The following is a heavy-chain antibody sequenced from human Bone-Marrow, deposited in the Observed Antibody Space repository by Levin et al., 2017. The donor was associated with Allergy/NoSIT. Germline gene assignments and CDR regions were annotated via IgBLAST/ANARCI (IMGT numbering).Heavy chain of an antibody. CDR2: ISWNSGNI. J-gene: IGHJ6*02. V-gene: IGHV3-9*01. CDR1: GFTFEDYA. D-gene: IGHD3/OR15-3a*01. Sequence: SLKISCATSGFTFEDYAMHWVRQVPGKGLEWVAGISWNSGNIVYADSVKGRFTISRDNAKNSLHLQMTSLRPEDTALYYCAKDSDFPNSDKEIEYYYYGMDVWGQGTTVTVSS. CDR3: AKDSDFPNSDKEIEYYYYGMDV.